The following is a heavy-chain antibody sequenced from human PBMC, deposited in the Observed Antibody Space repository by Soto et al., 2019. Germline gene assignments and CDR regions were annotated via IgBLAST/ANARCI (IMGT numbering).Heavy chain of an antibody. V-gene: IGHV1-18*01. CDR2: TSDSNGNT. CDR3: ARDQCIAGAVDY. CDR1: GYTXXSXG. J-gene: IGHJ4*02. D-gene: IGHD6-19*01. Sequence: ASVKVSCQXSGYTXXSXGXXXXXXAPGQGLEWMGWTSDSNGNTNEAKKLQGRVAMTTDTSTSTAYMELRSLRSDDTAVYYCARDQCIAGAVDYWGQGTLVTVSS.